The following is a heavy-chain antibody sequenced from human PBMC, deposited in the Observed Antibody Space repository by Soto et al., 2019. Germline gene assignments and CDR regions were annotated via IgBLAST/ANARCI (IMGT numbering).Heavy chain of an antibody. CDR2: IDHNGHT. V-gene: IGHV4-34*01. D-gene: IGHD3-10*01. CDR1: GGSFSGYC. J-gene: IGHJ4*02. Sequence: QVQLQQWGAGLLKPSETLSLTCAVYGGSFSGYCWSWIRQPPGKGLEWIGEIDHNGHTNYTPSHKSRVTISVDKSKNQFSLRLSSMTAADTAIYYCAPYGSGIYYISRDQYWGQGTLVTVSS. CDR3: APYGSGIYYISRDQY.